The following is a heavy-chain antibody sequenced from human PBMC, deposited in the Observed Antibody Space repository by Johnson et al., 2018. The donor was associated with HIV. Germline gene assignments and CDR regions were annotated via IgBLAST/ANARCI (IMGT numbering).Heavy chain of an antibody. V-gene: IGHV3-7*01. CDR2: IKQDGNKK. D-gene: IGHD5-18*01. CDR1: GFAVSSNY. CDR3: ARPYSEYIYAAFSL. Sequence: VQLVESGGGLIQPGGSLRLSCAASGFAVSSNYMSWVRQAPGKGLEWVANIKQDGNKKYYVDSVRGRFTISRDNAENSLILQMNSLRAEDTAVYYCARPYSEYIYAAFSLWGQGTMVTVSS. J-gene: IGHJ3*01.